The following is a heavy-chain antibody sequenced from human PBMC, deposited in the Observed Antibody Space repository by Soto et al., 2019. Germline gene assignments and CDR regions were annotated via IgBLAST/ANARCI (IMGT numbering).Heavy chain of an antibody. CDR2: IYYSGST. J-gene: IGHJ6*02. V-gene: IGHV4-39*01. CDR1: GGSISSSSYY. Sequence: SETLSLTCTVSGGSISSSSYYWGWIRQPPGKGLEWIGSIYYSGSTYYNPSLKSRVTISVDTSKNQFSLKLSSVTAADTAVYYCARHGRLVSSSWRDFGYYYYGIDVCGQGTTVT. CDR3: ARHGRLVSSSWRDFGYYYYGIDV. D-gene: IGHD6-13*01.